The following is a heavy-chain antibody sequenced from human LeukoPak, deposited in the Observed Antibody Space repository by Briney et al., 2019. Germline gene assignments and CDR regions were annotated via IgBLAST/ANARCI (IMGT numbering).Heavy chain of an antibody. D-gene: IGHD3-10*01. CDR3: ARVRFGELLYYYYYMDV. Sequence: GASVKVSCKASGYTFTSYGISCVRQAPGQGLEWMGWISAYNGNTNYAQKLQGRVTMTTDTSTSTAYMELRSLRSDDTAVYYCARVRFGELLYYYYYMDVWGKGTTVTISS. J-gene: IGHJ6*03. CDR1: GYTFTSYG. CDR2: ISAYNGNT. V-gene: IGHV1-18*01.